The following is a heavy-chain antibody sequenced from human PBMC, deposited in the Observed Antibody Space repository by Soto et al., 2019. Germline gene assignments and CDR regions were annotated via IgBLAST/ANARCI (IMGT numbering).Heavy chain of an antibody. CDR3: ARAGTGVATIIDY. Sequence: PGGSLRLSCAASGFIFSNYAMNWVRQAPGKGLEWVSIISGSNTYTNYADSVKGRFTISRDNARNSLYLQMNSLRAEDAGVYYCARAGTGVATIIDYWGQGTLVTVSS. CDR2: ISGSNTYT. J-gene: IGHJ4*02. CDR1: GFIFSNYA. D-gene: IGHD5-12*01. V-gene: IGHV3-21*01.